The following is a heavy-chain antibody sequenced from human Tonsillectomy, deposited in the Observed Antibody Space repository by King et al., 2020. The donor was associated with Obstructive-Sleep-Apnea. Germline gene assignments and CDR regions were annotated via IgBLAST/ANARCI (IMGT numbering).Heavy chain of an antibody. D-gene: IGHD6-25*01. CDR1: GYTFTDYY. Sequence: VQLVESGAEVKKPGASVRVSCKASGYTFTDYYMNWVRQAPGQGLEWMGWINPNSGGTDYAQNFQGRVTMTRDTSISTAYMELSSLRSDDTAVYYCAREEAAYLHTRSNYFDYWGQGTLVTVSS. J-gene: IGHJ4*02. V-gene: IGHV1-2*02. CDR3: AREEAAYLHTRSNYFDY. CDR2: INPNSGGT.